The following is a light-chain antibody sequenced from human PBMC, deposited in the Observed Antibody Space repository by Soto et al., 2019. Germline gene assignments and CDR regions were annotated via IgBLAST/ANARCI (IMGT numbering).Light chain of an antibody. Sequence: EIVLTQSPGTLSLSPGERATLSCRASQRVSSSYLAWYQQKPGQAPRLLIYGASSRATGIPDRFSGSGSGTDFTLTIIRLEPEDFTVYYCQQYGSSGLTFGGGTKVEIK. CDR1: QRVSSSY. CDR3: QQYGSSGLT. CDR2: GAS. V-gene: IGKV3-20*01. J-gene: IGKJ4*01.